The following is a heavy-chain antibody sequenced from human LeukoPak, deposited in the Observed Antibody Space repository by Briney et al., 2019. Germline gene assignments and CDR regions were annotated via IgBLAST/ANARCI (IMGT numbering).Heavy chain of an antibody. D-gene: IGHD5-24*01. CDR1: GGSISSGSYY. Sequence: PSQTLSLTCTVSGGSISSGSYYWSWIRQPAGKGLEWIGSIYHSGSTYYNPSLKSRVTISVDTSKNQFSLKLSSVTAADTAVYYCARDSMATICWGQGTLVTVSS. CDR2: IYHSGST. CDR3: ARDSMATIC. V-gene: IGHV4-61*02. J-gene: IGHJ4*02.